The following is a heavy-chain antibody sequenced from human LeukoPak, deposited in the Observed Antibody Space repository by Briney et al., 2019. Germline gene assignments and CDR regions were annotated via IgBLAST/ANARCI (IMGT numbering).Heavy chain of an antibody. CDR3: AKDLNHFGYTYGHPLDY. Sequence: GGSLRLSCAASGFTFDDYAMHWVRQAPGMGLGWVSGISWNSGTIVYADSLKGRFTISRDNAKNSLYLQMNNLRAEDTALYYCAKDLNHFGYTYGHPLDYWGQGTLVTVSS. D-gene: IGHD5-18*01. CDR1: GFTFDDYA. V-gene: IGHV3-9*01. CDR2: ISWNSGTI. J-gene: IGHJ4*02.